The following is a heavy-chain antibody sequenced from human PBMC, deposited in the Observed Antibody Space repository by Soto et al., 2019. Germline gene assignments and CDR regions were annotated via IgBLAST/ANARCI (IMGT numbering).Heavy chain of an antibody. CDR1: GDMFRNSA. V-gene: IGHV1-69*01. Sequence: QVQLVQSGAEVKRPGSSVKVSCKASGDMFRNSAFTWVRQAPGQGLAWMGVIIPLFRKTDVAQNFQGRVTFTADESTSSLYMEVSSLTSEDTAVYYCARARLSNGDPNIYFFYGLDVWGQGTTINVSS. J-gene: IGHJ6*02. CDR2: IIPLFRKT. CDR3: ARARLSNGDPNIYFFYGLDV. D-gene: IGHD3-10*01.